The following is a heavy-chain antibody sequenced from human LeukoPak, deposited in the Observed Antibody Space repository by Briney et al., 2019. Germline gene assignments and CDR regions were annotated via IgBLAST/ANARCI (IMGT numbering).Heavy chain of an antibody. CDR3: ARVLRDASGYYDY. CDR2: ISIHGGDT. V-gene: IGHV3-64*01. D-gene: IGHD3-22*01. J-gene: IGHJ4*02. CDR1: EFTFSSYA. Sequence: PGGSLRLSCAASEFTFSSYAMHWVRQAPGKGLEYVSAISIHGGDTYYANSVKGRFTISRDNSKNTLYLQMGSLRAEDMAVYYCARVLRDASGYYDYWGQGTLVTVSS.